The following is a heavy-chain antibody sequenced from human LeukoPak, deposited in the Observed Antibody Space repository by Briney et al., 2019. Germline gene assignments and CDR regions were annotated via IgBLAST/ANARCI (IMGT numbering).Heavy chain of an antibody. CDR3: VRDYGSGVNWFDP. J-gene: IGHJ5*02. CDR2: IYYSGST. V-gene: IGHV4-39*07. CDR1: GGSISSSSYY. D-gene: IGHD3-10*01. Sequence: TETLSLTCTISGGSISSSSYYWGWIRQPPGKGLEWIGSIYYSGSTYYNPSLKSRVTISEDTSKNQFSLKLSSATAADTAVYYCVRDYGSGVNWFDPWGQGTLVTVSS.